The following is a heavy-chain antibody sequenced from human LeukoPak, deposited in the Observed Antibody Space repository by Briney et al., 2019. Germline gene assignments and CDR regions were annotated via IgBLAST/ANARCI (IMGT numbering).Heavy chain of an antibody. CDR2: IYYSGST. Sequence: SETLSLTCTVSGGSISSYYWSWIRQPPGKGLEWIGYIYYSGSTNYNPSLKSRVTISVDTSKDQFSLKLSSVTAADTAVYYCASAGIAVAGKGGELGWFDPWGQGTLVTVSS. J-gene: IGHJ5*02. V-gene: IGHV4-59*01. CDR3: ASAGIAVAGKGGELGWFDP. D-gene: IGHD6-19*01. CDR1: GGSISSYY.